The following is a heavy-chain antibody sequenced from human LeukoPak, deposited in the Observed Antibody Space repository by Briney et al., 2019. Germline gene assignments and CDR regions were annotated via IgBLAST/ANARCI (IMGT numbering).Heavy chain of an antibody. D-gene: IGHD2-2*01. Sequence: GASVKVSCKASGYTFTSYDINWVRQATGQGLEWMGWMNPNSGNTGYAQKFQGRVTITRNTSISTAYMELSSLRSEDTAVYYCARVRYCSSTSCEAAIDYWGQGTLVTVSS. V-gene: IGHV1-8*03. CDR3: ARVRYCSSTSCEAAIDY. J-gene: IGHJ4*02. CDR2: MNPNSGNT. CDR1: GYTFTSYD.